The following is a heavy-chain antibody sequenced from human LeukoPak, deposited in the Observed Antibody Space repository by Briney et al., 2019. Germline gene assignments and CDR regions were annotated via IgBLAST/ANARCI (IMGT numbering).Heavy chain of an antibody. V-gene: IGHV1-2*02. J-gene: IGHJ5*02. CDR1: GYTFTGYY. CDR2: INPNSGGT. CDR3: ARGVTGTTSCWFDP. Sequence: ASVTVSCKASGYTFTGYYMHWVRQAPGQGLEWMGWINPNSGGTNYAQKFQGRVTTTRDTSISTAYMELSRLRSDDTAVYYCARGVTGTTSCWFDPWGQGTLVTVSS. D-gene: IGHD1-7*01.